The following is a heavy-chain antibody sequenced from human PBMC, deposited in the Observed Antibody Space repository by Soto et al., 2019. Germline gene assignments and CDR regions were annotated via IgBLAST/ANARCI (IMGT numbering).Heavy chain of an antibody. V-gene: IGHV1-69*13. J-gene: IGHJ6*02. CDR2: GIPVFGTA. CDR3: GSPRFRRSRWPIDPAYYYYGMDV. Sequence: ASVEVSGKASGGTFGSYAISWVRQAPGQGREWMGGGIPVFGTANYAQKFQGRVTITADESTSTAYMDLSSLRSEDTAVYYCGSPRFRRSRWPIDPAYYYYGMDVWGQATPLT. D-gene: IGHD6-13*01. CDR1: GGTFGSYA.